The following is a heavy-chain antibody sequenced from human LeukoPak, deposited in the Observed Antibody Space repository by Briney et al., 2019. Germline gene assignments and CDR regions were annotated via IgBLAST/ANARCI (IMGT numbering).Heavy chain of an antibody. D-gene: IGHD1-20*01. V-gene: IGHV1-69*13. CDR3: ATTRGYDYYFDY. CDR1: GGTFSSYA. J-gene: IGHJ4*02. Sequence: ASVKVSCKASGGTFSSYAISWVRQAPGQGLEWMGGIIPIFGTANYAQKFQGRVTITADESTSTAYMELSSLRSEDTAVYYCATTRGYDYYFDYWGQGTLVTVSS. CDR2: IIPIFGTA.